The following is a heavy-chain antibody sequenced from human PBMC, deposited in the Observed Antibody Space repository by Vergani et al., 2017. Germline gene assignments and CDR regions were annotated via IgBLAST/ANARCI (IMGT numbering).Heavy chain of an antibody. Sequence: QVQLVESGGGVVQPGRSLRLSCAASGFTFSSYAMHWVRQAPGKGLEWVAVISYDGSNKYYADSVKGRFTISRDNSKNTLYLQMNSLRAEDTAVYYCASPPFPSRLYDYMDVWGKGTTVTVSS. V-gene: IGHV3-30-3*01. CDR1: GFTFSSYA. J-gene: IGHJ6*03. D-gene: IGHD2/OR15-2a*01. CDR3: ASPPFPSRLYDYMDV. CDR2: ISYDGSNK.